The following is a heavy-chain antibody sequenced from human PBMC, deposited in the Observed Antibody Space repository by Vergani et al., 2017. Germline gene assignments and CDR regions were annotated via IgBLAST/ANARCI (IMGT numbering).Heavy chain of an antibody. V-gene: IGHV1-18*01. D-gene: IGHD4-17*01. J-gene: IGHJ4*02. Sequence: QVQLVQSGAEVKKPGASVKVSCKASGYTFTSYSISWVRQAPGQGLEWMGWISAYNGNTNYAQRLQDRVTMTTDTSTSTAYMELRSLRAEDTAVYYCARGASGDYVSSFDYWGQGTLVTVSS. CDR1: GYTFTSYS. CDR2: ISAYNGNT. CDR3: ARGASGDYVSSFDY.